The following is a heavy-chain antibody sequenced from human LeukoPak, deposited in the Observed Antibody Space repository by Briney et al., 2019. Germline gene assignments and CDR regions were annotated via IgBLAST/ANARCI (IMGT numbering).Heavy chain of an antibody. J-gene: IGHJ6*02. D-gene: IGHD3-22*01. V-gene: IGHV3-48*04. Sequence: GGSLRLSCTGSGFTFNTSGMNWVRQAPGRGLDWISYISSSSDTIVHADSVKGRFTISRDNAKNSLYLQMNSLRAEDTALYYCAKDTASSGPAAPMDVWGQGTTVTVSS. CDR2: ISSSSDTI. CDR1: GFTFNTSG. CDR3: AKDTASSGPAAPMDV.